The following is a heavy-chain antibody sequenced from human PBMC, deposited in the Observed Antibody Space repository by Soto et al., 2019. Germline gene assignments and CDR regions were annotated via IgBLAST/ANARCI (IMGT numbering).Heavy chain of an antibody. D-gene: IGHD4-4*01. CDR3: AHRGYGNYPGDNWFDP. J-gene: IGHJ5*02. CDR1: GFSLTTAGRG. V-gene: IGHV2-5*01. CDR2: TYWNDDS. Sequence: QITLKESGPTVVKPTQTLTLTCTFSGFSLTTAGRGVGWIRQPPGKALEWLALTYWNDDSRYNPSLKSRLTITKDTSKNQVVLTLTDMDPVDTATYYCAHRGYGNYPGDNWFDPWGQGILVIVSS.